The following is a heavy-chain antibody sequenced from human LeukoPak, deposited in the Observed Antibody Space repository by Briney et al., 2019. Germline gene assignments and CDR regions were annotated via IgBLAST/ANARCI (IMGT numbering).Heavy chain of an antibody. Sequence: ASVRVSCKASGYTFTSYAISWVRQAPGQGLEWMGIINPSGGSTSYAQKFQGRVTMTRDTSTSTVYMELSSLRSEDTAMYYCARDPVPAAIQGPDYWGQGTLVTVSS. CDR1: GYTFTSYA. V-gene: IGHV1-46*01. J-gene: IGHJ4*02. CDR2: INPSGGST. D-gene: IGHD2-2*02. CDR3: ARDPVPAAIQGPDY.